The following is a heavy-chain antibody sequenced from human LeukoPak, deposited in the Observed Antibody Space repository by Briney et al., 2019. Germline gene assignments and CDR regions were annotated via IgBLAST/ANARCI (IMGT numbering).Heavy chain of an antibody. D-gene: IGHD2-2*01. Sequence: SETLSLTCTVSGGSISSGSYYWSWIRQPAGKGLEWIGRIYTSGSTNYNPPLKSRVTISVDTSKNQFSLKLSSVTAADTAIYYCARHPDTIVVVPGAWFDYWGQGTLVTVSS. CDR2: IYTSGST. CDR3: ARHPDTIVVVPGAWFDY. J-gene: IGHJ4*02. CDR1: GGSISSGSYY. V-gene: IGHV4-61*02.